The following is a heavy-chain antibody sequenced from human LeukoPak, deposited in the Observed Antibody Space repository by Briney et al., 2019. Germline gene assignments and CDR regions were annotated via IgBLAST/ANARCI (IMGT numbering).Heavy chain of an antibody. CDR3: ARRVDYYYYYYMDG. J-gene: IGHJ6*03. Sequence: PSETLSLTCTVSGGSISSYYWSWIRQPPGKGLEWIVYIYYSVSTNYTPSRKSPVTISVDTSKNQFSLKLSSVTAADTAVYYCARRVDYYYYYYMDGWGRGTTVTVSS. CDR2: IYYSVST. V-gene: IGHV4-59*01. CDR1: GGSISSYY.